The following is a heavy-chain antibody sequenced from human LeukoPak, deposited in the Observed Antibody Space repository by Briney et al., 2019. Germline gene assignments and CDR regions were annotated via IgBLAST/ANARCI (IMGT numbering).Heavy chain of an antibody. Sequence: GGSLRLSCAASGFTFSSYAMSWVRQAPGKELEWVSAISGSGGSTYYADSVKGRFTISRDNSKNTLYLQMNSLRAEDTAVYYCAKGADRKVTIFGVADAFDIWGQGTMVTVSS. CDR2: ISGSGGST. CDR3: AKGADRKVTIFGVADAFDI. V-gene: IGHV3-23*01. D-gene: IGHD3-3*01. J-gene: IGHJ3*02. CDR1: GFTFSSYA.